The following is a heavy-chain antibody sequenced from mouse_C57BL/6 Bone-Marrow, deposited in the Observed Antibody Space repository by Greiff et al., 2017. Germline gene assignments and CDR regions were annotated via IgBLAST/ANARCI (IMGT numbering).Heavy chain of an antibody. CDR2: IWWDDDK. V-gene: IGHV8-8*01. CDR1: GFSLSTFGMG. D-gene: IGHD1-1*01. CDR3: ARIPPLITTAPFDY. Sequence: ESGPGLLQPSQTLSLTCSFSGFSLSTFGMGVGWIRPPSGKGLEWLAHIWWDDDKYYNPALKSRLTISKDTSKNQVFLKIANVDTADTATYYCARIPPLITTAPFDYWGQGTTLTVSS. J-gene: IGHJ2*01.